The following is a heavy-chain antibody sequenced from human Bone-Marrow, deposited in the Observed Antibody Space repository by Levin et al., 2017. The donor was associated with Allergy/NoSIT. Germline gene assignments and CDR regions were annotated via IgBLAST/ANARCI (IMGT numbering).Heavy chain of an antibody. CDR1: GFTFSLYE. D-gene: IGHD5-12*01. J-gene: IGHJ4*02. CDR2: IDSSSYYI. Sequence: GESLKISCAASGFTFSLYEMNWVRQAPGKGLEWVSSIDSSSYYIYYADSVKGRFTISRDNAKNSLYLQMDNLRADDTAVYYCARDAVGGLRFVYFDYWGQGNLVTVSS. CDR3: ARDAVGGLRFVYFDY. V-gene: IGHV3-21*01.